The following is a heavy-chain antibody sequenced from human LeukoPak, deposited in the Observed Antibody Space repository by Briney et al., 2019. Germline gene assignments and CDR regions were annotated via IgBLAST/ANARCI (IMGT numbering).Heavy chain of an antibody. CDR3: ARDHNFAFDN. CDR1: GFPFIEYS. CDR2: IGIDSGNT. Sequence: GGSLRLSCAASGFPFIEYSMNWVRQAPGKGPEWISYIGIDSGNTKYADSVRGRFTISADKAKNSLYLQMNSLRVEDTAVYYCARDHNFAFDNWGQGTLVSVAS. J-gene: IGHJ4*02. V-gene: IGHV3-48*01. D-gene: IGHD1-1*01.